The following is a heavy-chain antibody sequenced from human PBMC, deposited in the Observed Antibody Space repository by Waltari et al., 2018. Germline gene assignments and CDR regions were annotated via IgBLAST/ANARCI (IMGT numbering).Heavy chain of an antibody. CDR3: ARTYQSGSYSDY. Sequence: QVQLVQSGAEVKKPGASVEVSCKHSGSPLPSYYMHCVRQAPGQGLEWMGWINTRNGGTNYAQKYQGRVTMTRDTSISTAYMELSRLISNDTAVYYCARTYQSGSYSDYWGQGTPVTVSS. D-gene: IGHD1-26*01. V-gene: IGHV1-2*02. J-gene: IGHJ4*02. CDR1: GSPLPSYY. CDR2: INTRNGGT.